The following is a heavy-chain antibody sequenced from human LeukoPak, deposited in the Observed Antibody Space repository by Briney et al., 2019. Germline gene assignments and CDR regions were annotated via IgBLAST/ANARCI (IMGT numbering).Heavy chain of an antibody. CDR2: ISGSGDST. J-gene: IGHJ4*02. D-gene: IGHD6-19*01. CDR3: AGNRSGWGYFNY. V-gene: IGHV3-23*01. CDR1: GFTFSSYA. Sequence: GGSLRLSCAASGFTFSSYAMSWARQAPGKGLECVSAISGSGDSTYYADSVKGRFNISRDNSKNTLYLQMNSLRAEDTAVYYCAGNRSGWGYFNYWGQGTLVTVSS.